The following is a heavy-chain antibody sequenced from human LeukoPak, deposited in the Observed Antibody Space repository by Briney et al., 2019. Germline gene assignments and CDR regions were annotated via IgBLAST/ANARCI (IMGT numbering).Heavy chain of an antibody. V-gene: IGHV3-7*01. Sequence: GGSLRLSCAASGFTFSSYAMSWVRQAPGKGLEWVANIKQDGSEKYYVDSVKGRFTISRDNAKNSLYLQMNSLRAEDTAVYYCARARSYGDYGLWGQGTLVTVSS. CDR3: ARARSYGDYGL. J-gene: IGHJ4*02. CDR1: GFTFSSYA. D-gene: IGHD4-17*01. CDR2: IKQDGSEK.